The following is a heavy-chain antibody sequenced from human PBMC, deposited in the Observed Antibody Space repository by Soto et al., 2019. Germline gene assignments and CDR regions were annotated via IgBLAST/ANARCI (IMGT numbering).Heavy chain of an antibody. CDR3: ATPLVAVADDASDV. J-gene: IGHJ3*01. CDR1: GYTLTELS. V-gene: IGHV1-24*01. CDR2: FDPEDGET. Sequence: ASVKVSCKVSGYTLTELSMHWVRQAPGKGLEWMGGFDPEDGETIYAQKFQGRVTMTEDTSTDTAYMELSSLRSEDTAVYYCATPLVAVADDASDVWGQGTMVTVSS. D-gene: IGHD6-19*01.